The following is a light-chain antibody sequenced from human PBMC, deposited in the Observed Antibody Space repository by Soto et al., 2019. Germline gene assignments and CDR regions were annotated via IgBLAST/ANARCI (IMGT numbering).Light chain of an antibody. V-gene: IGKV3-20*01. CDR3: QQYGNSPK. CDR1: QSVTAGY. Sequence: IVLTQSPATLSLSPGESATLSCRASQSVTAGYFAWYQQKSGQAPRLIIYETSSRMTGVPDRFSGSGSGTDFTLTISRLEPEDFAVYFCQQYGNSPKFGQGTKVDIK. J-gene: IGKJ1*01. CDR2: ETS.